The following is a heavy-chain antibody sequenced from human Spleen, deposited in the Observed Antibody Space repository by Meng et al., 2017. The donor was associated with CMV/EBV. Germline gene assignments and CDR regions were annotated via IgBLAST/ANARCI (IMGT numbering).Heavy chain of an antibody. D-gene: IGHD4-23*01. Sequence: ASVKVSCKASGYTFTSHGVNWVRQAPGQGLEWMAWISAYNGHTNYAHKFQGRVTVTADTSTSTAYMELSSLRSEDTAVYYCARATPDYGGNSLGYWGQGTLVTVSS. V-gene: IGHV1-18*01. CDR3: ARATPDYGGNSLGY. CDR1: GYTFTSHG. CDR2: ISAYNGHT. J-gene: IGHJ4*02.